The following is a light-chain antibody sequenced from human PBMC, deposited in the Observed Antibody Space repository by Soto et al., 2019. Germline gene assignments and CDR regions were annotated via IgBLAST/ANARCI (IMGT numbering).Light chain of an antibody. CDR3: QQYGSSPFIT. Sequence: EIVLKQSPATLSLTPGERVTLSCRASQSVSNSLAWYQQKPGQPPRLLIYDVSNRATGIPARFSGSGSGTDFTLTVSRLEPEDFAVYYCQQYGSSPFITFGQGTRLEIK. CDR1: QSVSNS. V-gene: IGKV3-11*01. J-gene: IGKJ5*01. CDR2: DVS.